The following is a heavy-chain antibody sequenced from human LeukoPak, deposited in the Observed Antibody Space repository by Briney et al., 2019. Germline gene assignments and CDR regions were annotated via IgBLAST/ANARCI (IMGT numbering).Heavy chain of an antibody. J-gene: IGHJ5*02. CDR3: ATRSGSYYNWFDP. Sequence: SETLSLTCAVYGGSFSGYYWSWIRQPPGKGLEWIGEINHSGSNNYNPSLKSRVTISVDTSKNQFSLKLSSVTAADTAVYYCATRSGSYYNWFDPWGEGTLVTVSS. CDR2: INHSGSN. V-gene: IGHV4-34*01. CDR1: GGSFSGYY. D-gene: IGHD1-26*01.